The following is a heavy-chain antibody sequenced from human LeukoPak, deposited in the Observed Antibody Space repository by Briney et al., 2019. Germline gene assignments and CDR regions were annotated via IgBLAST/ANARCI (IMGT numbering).Heavy chain of an antibody. D-gene: IGHD2-21*02. CDR3: ARSEKAYCGGVCDNYYMDV. J-gene: IGHJ6*03. CDR2: INPNSGGT. CDR1: GGTFISYA. V-gene: IGHV1-2*02. Sequence: ASVKVSSKPSGGTFISYAISWVRQAPGQRLEWMGWINPNSGGTNYAQKFQGRVTMTRDTSISTAYMELGSLRSDDTAVYYCARSEKAYCGGVCDNYYMDVWGKGTTVTVSS.